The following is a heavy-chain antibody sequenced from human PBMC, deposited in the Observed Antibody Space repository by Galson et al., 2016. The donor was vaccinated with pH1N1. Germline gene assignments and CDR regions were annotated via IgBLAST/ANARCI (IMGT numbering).Heavy chain of an antibody. CDR3: ARPAEEQWLVILPFGY. V-gene: IGHV3-48*03. CDR1: GFAFSSYE. D-gene: IGHD6-19*01. J-gene: IGHJ4*02. Sequence: SLRLSCAASGFAFSSYEMNWVRQAPGKGLEWVSHISRSGSSIHYADSLQGRFTVSRDNAKNSLYLQMNSLRAEDTAVYYCARPAEEQWLVILPFGYWGQGIPVTVSS. CDR2: ISRSGSSI.